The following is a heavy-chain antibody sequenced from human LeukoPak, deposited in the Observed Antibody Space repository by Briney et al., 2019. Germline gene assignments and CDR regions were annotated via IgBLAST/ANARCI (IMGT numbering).Heavy chain of an antibody. D-gene: IGHD3-10*01. Sequence: GESLKISCKGSGYSFTSYWISWVRQMPGKGLEWMGIIYPSDSDTRYSPSFQGQVTISADKSISTAYLQWSSLKASDTAMYFCARGGDSGTNYFNYWGQGTLVTVSS. V-gene: IGHV5-51*01. CDR3: ARGGDSGTNYFNY. CDR1: GYSFTSYW. J-gene: IGHJ4*02. CDR2: IYPSDSDT.